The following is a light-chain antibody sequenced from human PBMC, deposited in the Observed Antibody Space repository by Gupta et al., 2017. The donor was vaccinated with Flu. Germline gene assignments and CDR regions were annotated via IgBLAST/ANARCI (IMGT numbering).Light chain of an antibody. Sequence: DIQMTQSPASLSASVGERVTISCRTSQDISNYLNWYQQKPGKAPKLLNFVASNLQTGLPSRFSGGSSGTIFTLTINLLQPEASATYCCQQSVWSPGFTFGGGTKVEIE. CDR3: QQSVWSPGFT. J-gene: IGKJ4*01. CDR2: VAS. CDR1: QDISNY. V-gene: IGKV1-39*01.